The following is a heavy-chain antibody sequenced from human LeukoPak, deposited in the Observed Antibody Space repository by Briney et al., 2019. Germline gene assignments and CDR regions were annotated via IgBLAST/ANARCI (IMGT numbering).Heavy chain of an antibody. D-gene: IGHD1-26*01. CDR3: VRGGTFRYSGTSGDY. CDR1: GFTFSTYW. V-gene: IGHV3-7*03. Sequence: PGGSLTLSCAASGFTFSTYWMTWVRQGPGKGLEWVANIRQDGGEAYYVDSVKGRFTISRDNAKASVYLQMNSLTADDTAVYYCVRGGTFRYSGTSGDYWGQGTLVTVSS. J-gene: IGHJ4*02. CDR2: IRQDGGEA.